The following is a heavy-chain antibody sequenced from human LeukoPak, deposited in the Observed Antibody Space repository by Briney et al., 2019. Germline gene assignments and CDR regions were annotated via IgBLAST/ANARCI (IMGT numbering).Heavy chain of an antibody. Sequence: PGGSLRLSCAASGFTFSSYAMSWVRQAPGKGLEWVSAISGSGGSTYYADSVKGRFTISRDNSKNTLYLQMNSLRAEDTAVYYCAKDSVDYYDSSGYPFPDYWGQGTLVTVSS. CDR3: AKDSVDYYDSSGYPFPDY. D-gene: IGHD3-22*01. CDR2: ISGSGGST. V-gene: IGHV3-23*01. CDR1: GFTFSSYA. J-gene: IGHJ4*02.